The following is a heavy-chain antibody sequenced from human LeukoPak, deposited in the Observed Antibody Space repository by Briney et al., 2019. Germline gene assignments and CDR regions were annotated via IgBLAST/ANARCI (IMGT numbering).Heavy chain of an antibody. J-gene: IGHJ5*02. Sequence: SVKVSCKASGGTFSSYAISWVRQAPGQGLEWMGGIIPIFGTANYAQKFQGRVTITADESTSTAYMELSSLRSEDTAVYYCARNSYGGDNWFDPWGQGTLVTVSS. CDR3: ARNSYGGDNWFDP. D-gene: IGHD4-23*01. V-gene: IGHV1-69*13. CDR2: IIPIFGTA. CDR1: GGTFSSYA.